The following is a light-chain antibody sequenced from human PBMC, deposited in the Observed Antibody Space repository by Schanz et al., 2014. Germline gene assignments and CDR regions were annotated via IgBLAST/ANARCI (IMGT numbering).Light chain of an antibody. J-gene: IGLJ1*01. V-gene: IGLV2-11*01. CDR3: CSYAGSYSYV. CDR2: DVS. Sequence: QSALTQPRSVSGSPGQSVTISCTGTSSDVGAYNYVSWYQQYPGKAPKLMIYDVSKRPSGVPDRFSGSKSGNTASLTISGLQDEDEADYYCCSYAGSYSYVFGTGTKLTVL. CDR1: SSDVGAYNY.